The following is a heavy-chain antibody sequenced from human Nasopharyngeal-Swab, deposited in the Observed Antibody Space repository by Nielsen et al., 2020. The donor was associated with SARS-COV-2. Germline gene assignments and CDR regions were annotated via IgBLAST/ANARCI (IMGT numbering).Heavy chain of an antibody. V-gene: IGHV4-4*02. J-gene: IGHJ4*02. CDR3: ARVTSHDSGWRLDY. Sequence: WIRPPPGKGLEWIGEIYHSGSTNYNPSLKSRVTISVDKSKNQFSLKLSSVTAADTAVYYCARVTSHDSGWRLDYWGQGTLVTVSS. CDR2: IYHSGST. D-gene: IGHD6-19*01.